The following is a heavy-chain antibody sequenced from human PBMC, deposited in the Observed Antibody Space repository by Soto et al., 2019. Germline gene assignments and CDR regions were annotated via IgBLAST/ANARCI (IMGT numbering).Heavy chain of an antibody. V-gene: IGHV1-3*01. D-gene: IGHD1-26*01. Sequence: ASVKVSCKASGYTFTSYAMHWVPQAPGQRLEWMRWINGGNGNTKYSQKSQGRVAITRDTSESTAYMELSSLRSEEKAVYYWAIDTLRELGNNFYYGGQGTLVT. CDR3: AIDTLRELGNNFYY. J-gene: IGHJ4*02. CDR2: INGGNGNT. CDR1: GYTFTSYA.